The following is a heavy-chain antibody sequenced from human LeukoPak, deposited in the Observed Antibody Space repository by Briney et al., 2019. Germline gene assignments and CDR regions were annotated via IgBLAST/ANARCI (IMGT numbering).Heavy chain of an antibody. Sequence: GGSLRLSCAASGFTFSSYGMHWVRQAPGKGLEWVAVISYDGSNKYYADSVKGRFTISRDNSKNTLYLQMNSLRAEDTAVYYCAKVVSSGRGYFDYWGQGTLVTVSS. CDR1: GFTFSSYG. CDR3: AKVVSSGRGYFDY. V-gene: IGHV3-30*18. D-gene: IGHD6-19*01. CDR2: ISYDGSNK. J-gene: IGHJ4*02.